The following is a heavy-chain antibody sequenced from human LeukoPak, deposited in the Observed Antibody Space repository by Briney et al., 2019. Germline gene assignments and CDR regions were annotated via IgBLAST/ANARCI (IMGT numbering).Heavy chain of an antibody. Sequence: GGSMRLSCAASGFTFSGSAMHWVRQASGKGLEWVGRIRSKANSYATAYAASVKGRFTISRDDSKNTAYLQMNSLRAEDTAVYYCAREPRNRAYYYYYMDVWGKGTTVTVSS. CDR2: IRSKANSYAT. J-gene: IGHJ6*03. CDR3: AREPRNRAYYYYYMDV. CDR1: GFTFSGSA. D-gene: IGHD1-14*01. V-gene: IGHV3-73*01.